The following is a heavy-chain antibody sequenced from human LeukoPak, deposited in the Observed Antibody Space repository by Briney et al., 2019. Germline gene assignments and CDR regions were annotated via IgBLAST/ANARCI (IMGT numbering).Heavy chain of an antibody. V-gene: IGHV1-2*02. Sequence: ASVKVSCKASGYSFTGYYIHWVRQAPGQGLEWMGWINPKNGDTNYAQKFQGRVTMTRDTSISTAYMELSRLRSDDTAVYYCARMLWFGSMDVWGKGTTVTVSS. CDR1: GYSFTGYY. J-gene: IGHJ6*03. CDR2: INPKNGDT. CDR3: ARMLWFGSMDV. D-gene: IGHD3-10*01.